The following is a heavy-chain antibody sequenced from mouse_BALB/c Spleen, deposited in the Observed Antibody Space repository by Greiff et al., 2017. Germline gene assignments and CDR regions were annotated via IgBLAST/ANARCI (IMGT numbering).Heavy chain of an antibody. D-gene: IGHD1-1*01. CDR2: IDPSDSYT. CDR3: ARLDYYGSSYSWFAY. V-gene: IGHV1-69*02. Sequence: QVQLQQPGAELVKPGASVKLSCKASGYTFTSYWMHWVKQRPGQGLEWIGEIDPSDSYTNYNQKFKGKATLTVDKSSSTAYMQLSSLTSEDSAVYYCARLDYYGSSYSWFAYWGQGTLVTVSA. J-gene: IGHJ3*01. CDR1: GYTFTSYW.